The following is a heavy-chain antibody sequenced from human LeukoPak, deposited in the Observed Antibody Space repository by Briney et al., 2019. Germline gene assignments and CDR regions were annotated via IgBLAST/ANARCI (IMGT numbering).Heavy chain of an antibody. CDR1: GFTFSSYS. D-gene: IGHD2-2*01. V-gene: IGHV3-48*04. Sequence: GGSLRLSCAASGFTFSSYSMNWVRQAPGKGLEWVSYISSSSSTIYYADSVKGRFTISRDNAKNSLYLQMNSLRAEDTAVYYCAKKLPQIPVAVHAFDTWGQGTMVTVSS. CDR3: AKKLPQIPVAVHAFDT. J-gene: IGHJ3*02. CDR2: ISSSSSTI.